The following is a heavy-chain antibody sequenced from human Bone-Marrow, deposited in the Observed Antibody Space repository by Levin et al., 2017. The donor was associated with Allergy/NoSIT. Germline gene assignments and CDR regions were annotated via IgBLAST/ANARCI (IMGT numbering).Heavy chain of an antibody. CDR2: ITGSGNTI. CDR1: GYNFRDYH. D-gene: IGHD2/OR15-2a*01. J-gene: IGHJ3*02. CDR3: VRDHEEYDAFDI. Sequence: GGSLRLSCATSGYNFRDYHMGWIRQAPGKGLEWISYITGSGNTIYYADSVQGRFTISRDNVQNSLYLEMTSLRVEDTAFYYCVRDHEEYDAFDIWGQGTMVTVSS. V-gene: IGHV3-11*01.